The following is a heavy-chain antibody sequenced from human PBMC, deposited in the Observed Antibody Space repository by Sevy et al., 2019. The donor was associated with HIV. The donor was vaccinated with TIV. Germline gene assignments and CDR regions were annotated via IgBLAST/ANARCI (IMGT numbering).Heavy chain of an antibody. D-gene: IGHD4-17*01. Sequence: SETLSLTCTVTGGSISSSYWSWIRQPPGKGLEWIGNIFESGSTNYNPSLKSRLTISLDTSKSHYSLNLNSVTAADTAVYYCARHGAYGDYVPNDPPLDYWGRGILVTVSS. CDR3: ARHGAYGDYVPNDPPLDY. J-gene: IGHJ4*01. V-gene: IGHV4-59*08. CDR1: GGSISSSY. CDR2: IFESGST.